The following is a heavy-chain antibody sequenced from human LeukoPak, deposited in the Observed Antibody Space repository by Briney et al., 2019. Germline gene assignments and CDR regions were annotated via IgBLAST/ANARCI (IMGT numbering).Heavy chain of an antibody. CDR1: GFTFSDYY. J-gene: IGHJ3*02. V-gene: IGHV3-11*04. CDR3: ARAPRYQLLYRGAFDI. D-gene: IGHD2-2*02. CDR2: ISSSGSTI. Sequence: GGSLRLSCAASGFTFSDYYMSWIRQAPGKGLEWVSYISSSGSTIYYADSVKGRFTISRDNAKNSLYLQMNSLRAEDTAVYYCARAPRYQLLYRGAFDIWGQGTMVTVSS.